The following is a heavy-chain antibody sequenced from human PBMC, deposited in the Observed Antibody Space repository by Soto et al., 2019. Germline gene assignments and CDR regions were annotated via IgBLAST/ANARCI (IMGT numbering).Heavy chain of an antibody. CDR1: GGSITSSSYY. CDR3: ARSFGGAIDY. J-gene: IGHJ4*02. V-gene: IGHV2-70*01. CDR2: IFYSGTT. Sequence: PLSLTCTVSGGSITSSSYYWGWIRQPPGKGLEWVANIFYSGTTNYSTSLKTRLTISKDTSKNQVVLTMTNMDPVDTATYYCARSFGGAIDYWGQGTLVTVSS. D-gene: IGHD3-16*01.